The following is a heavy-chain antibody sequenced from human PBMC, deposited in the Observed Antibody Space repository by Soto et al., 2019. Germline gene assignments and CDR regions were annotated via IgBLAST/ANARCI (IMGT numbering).Heavy chain of an antibody. J-gene: IGHJ5*02. CDR2: INHSGST. D-gene: IGHD6-13*01. V-gene: IGHV4-34*01. Sequence: SSDTLSLTCAVYGGSFSGYYWSWIRQPPGKGLEWIGEINHSGSTNYNPSLKSRVTISVDTSKNQFSLKLSSVTAADTAVYYCARDIIAAAVRFDPWGQGTLVTVSS. CDR1: GGSFSGYY. CDR3: ARDIIAAAVRFDP.